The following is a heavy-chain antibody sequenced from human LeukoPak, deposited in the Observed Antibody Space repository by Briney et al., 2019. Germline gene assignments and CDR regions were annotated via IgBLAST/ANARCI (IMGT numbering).Heavy chain of an antibody. Sequence: SETLSLTCTVSGGSISSYYWSWIRQPPGKGLEWVGYIYYSGRTNYNPSLKSRVTISVDTSKNQFSLKLSSVTAADTAVYYCARVGATEAFDIWGQGTMVTVSS. V-gene: IGHV4-59*08. CDR1: GGSISSYY. D-gene: IGHD1-26*01. CDR3: ARVGATEAFDI. J-gene: IGHJ3*02. CDR2: IYYSGRT.